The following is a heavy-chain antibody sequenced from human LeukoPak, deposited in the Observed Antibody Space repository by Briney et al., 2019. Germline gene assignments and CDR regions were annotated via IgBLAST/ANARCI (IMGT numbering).Heavy chain of an antibody. CDR2: IYYTGVT. CDR3: ARERSSSGGHNWFDP. V-gene: IGHV4-39*07. CDR1: GGHIITSGHY. D-gene: IGHD4-23*01. J-gene: IGHJ5*02. Sequence: SETLSLTCTVSGGHIITSGHYWGWIRQPPGKGLEWIGSIYYTGVTSTNPFFRSRMSISLDTSKNQFSLNLTSVTAADAAVYYCARERSSSGGHNWFDPWGQGTLVTVSS.